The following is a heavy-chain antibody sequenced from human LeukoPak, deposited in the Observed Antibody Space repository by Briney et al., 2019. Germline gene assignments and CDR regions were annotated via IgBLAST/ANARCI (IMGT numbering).Heavy chain of an antibody. CDR2: ISSSSSYI. D-gene: IGHD3-3*01. J-gene: IGHJ4*02. Sequence: GGSLRLSCAASGFTFSSYSMNWVRQAPGKGLEWVSSISSSSSYIYYADSVKGRFTISRDNAKNSLYLQMNSLRAEDTAVYYCARVYDFWSGYYTHWGQGTLVTVSS. CDR3: ARVYDFWSGYYTH. V-gene: IGHV3-21*01. CDR1: GFTFSSYS.